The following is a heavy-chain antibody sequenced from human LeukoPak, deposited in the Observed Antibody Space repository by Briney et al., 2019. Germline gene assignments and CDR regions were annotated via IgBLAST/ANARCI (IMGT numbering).Heavy chain of an antibody. D-gene: IGHD3-9*01. V-gene: IGHV3-30*04. CDR1: GFTFSSYA. J-gene: IGHJ6*02. Sequence: GGSLRLSCAASGFTFSSYAMHWVRQAPGKGLEWVAVISYDGSNKYYADSVKGRFTISRDNSKNTLYLQMNSLRAEDTAVYYCARSSPRTARYFDWLYYGMDAWGQGTTVTVSS. CDR2: ISYDGSNK. CDR3: ARSSPRTARYFDWLYYGMDA.